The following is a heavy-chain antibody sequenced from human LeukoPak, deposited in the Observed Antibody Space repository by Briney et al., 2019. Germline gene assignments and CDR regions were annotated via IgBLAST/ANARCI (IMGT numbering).Heavy chain of an antibody. CDR3: ARGSSDCGGDCYGAFDI. V-gene: IGHV4-30-4*01. Sequence: PSQTLSLTCTVSGGSISSGDYYWSWIRQPPGKGLEWIGYIYYSGSTCYNPSLKSRVTISVDTSKNQFSLKLSSVTAADTAVYYCARGSSDCGGDCYGAFDIWGQGTMVTVSS. D-gene: IGHD2-21*02. J-gene: IGHJ3*02. CDR2: IYYSGST. CDR1: GGSISSGDYY.